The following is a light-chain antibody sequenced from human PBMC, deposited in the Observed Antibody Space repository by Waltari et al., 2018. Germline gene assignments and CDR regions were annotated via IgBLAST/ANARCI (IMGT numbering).Light chain of an antibody. CDR1: QSVSSY. Sequence: EIVLTQSPATLSLSPGERAALSCTASQSVSSYLAWYQQKPGQAPRLLIYDVSNRATGIPARFSGSGAGTDFTLTISTLEPEDFAVYYCQQGGRWPFITFGQGTRLEMK. J-gene: IGKJ5*01. V-gene: IGKV3-11*01. CDR2: DVS. CDR3: QQGGRWPFIT.